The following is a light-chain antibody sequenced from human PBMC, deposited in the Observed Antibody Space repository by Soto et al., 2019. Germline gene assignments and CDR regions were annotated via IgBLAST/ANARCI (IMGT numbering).Light chain of an antibody. Sequence: QSVLTQPPSVSAAPGQKVTISCSGSSSNIGKNYVSWYQQVPGTAPKLLIYEVSKRPSGVPDRFSASTSGNTASLTVSGLQADDEADYYCSSYAGNNNVIFGGGTKLTVL. J-gene: IGLJ2*01. CDR2: EVS. V-gene: IGLV2-8*01. CDR3: SSYAGNNNVI. CDR1: SSNIGKNY.